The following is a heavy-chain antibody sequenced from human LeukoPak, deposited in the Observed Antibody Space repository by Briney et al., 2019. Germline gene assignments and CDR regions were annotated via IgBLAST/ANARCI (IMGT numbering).Heavy chain of an antibody. CDR1: GGSISSGGYY. CDR2: IYYSGST. V-gene: IGHV4-31*03. CDR3: ARGQRQQYPWPHAFDI. Sequence: PSETLSLTCTVSGGSISSGGYYWSWIRQHPGKGLEWIGYIYYSGSTYYNPSLKSRVTISVDTSKNQFSLKLSSVTAADTAVYYCARGQRQQYPWPHAFDIWGQGTMVTVSS. D-gene: IGHD6-25*01. J-gene: IGHJ3*02.